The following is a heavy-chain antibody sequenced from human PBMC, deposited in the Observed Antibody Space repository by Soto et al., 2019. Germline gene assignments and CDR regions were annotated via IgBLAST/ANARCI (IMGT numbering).Heavy chain of an antibody. Sequence: SETLSLTCAVYGGSFSCYYWSWIRQPPGKGLEWIGEINHSGSTNYNPSLKSRVTISVDTSKNQFSLKLSSVTAADTAVYYCARLSIAVAGHDYWGQGTLVTVSS. CDR1: GGSFSCYY. CDR2: INHSGST. J-gene: IGHJ4*02. V-gene: IGHV4-34*01. D-gene: IGHD6-19*01. CDR3: ARLSIAVAGHDY.